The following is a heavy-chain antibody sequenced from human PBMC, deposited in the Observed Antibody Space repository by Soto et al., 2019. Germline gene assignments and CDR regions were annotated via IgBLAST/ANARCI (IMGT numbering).Heavy chain of an antibody. CDR2: IKQDGSEK. J-gene: IGHJ4*02. CDR3: ARRRSSFDY. Sequence: GGSLRLSCAASGFTFVSYGMSWVRQAPGKGLEWVANIKQDGSEKYYVDSVKGRFTISRDNAKNSLYLQMNSLRAEDTAVYYCARRRSSFDYWGQGTLVTVSS. V-gene: IGHV3-7*01. D-gene: IGHD6-13*01. CDR1: GFTFVSYG.